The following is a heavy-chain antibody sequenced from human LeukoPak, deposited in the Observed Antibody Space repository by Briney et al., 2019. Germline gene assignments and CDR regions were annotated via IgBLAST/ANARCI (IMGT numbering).Heavy chain of an antibody. CDR2: VMGGGITT. CDR3: AKARTRDSGYYFDS. CDR1: GFTFSSYA. D-gene: IGHD3-22*01. V-gene: IGHV3-23*01. Sequence: GGSLRLSCAASGFTFSSYAMGWVRQAPGKGLEWVSSVMGGGITTYYADSMNGRFTISRDNSKDTLFLQINSLRAEDTATYYCAKARTRDSGYYFDSWGQGTLVTVSS. J-gene: IGHJ4*02.